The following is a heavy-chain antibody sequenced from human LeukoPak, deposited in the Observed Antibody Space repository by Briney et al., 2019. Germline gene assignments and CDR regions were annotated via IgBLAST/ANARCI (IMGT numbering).Heavy chain of an antibody. Sequence: SETLSLTCAVYGGSFSGYYWSWIRQPPGKGLEWIGEINHSGSTNYNPSLKSRVTISVDTSKNQFSLKLSSVTAADTAVYYCASLKGRYYYGSGSYYLFPIFDYWGQGTLVTVSS. CDR1: GGSFSGYY. J-gene: IGHJ4*02. D-gene: IGHD3-10*01. V-gene: IGHV4-34*01. CDR3: ASLKGRYYYGSGSYYLFPIFDY. CDR2: INHSGST.